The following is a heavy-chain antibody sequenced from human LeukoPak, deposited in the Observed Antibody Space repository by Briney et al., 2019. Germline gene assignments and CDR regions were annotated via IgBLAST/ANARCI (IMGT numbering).Heavy chain of an antibody. Sequence: SETLSLTCTVSGYSISSGYYWGWIRQPPGKGLEWIGSIYHSGSIYYNPSLKSRVTISVDTSKNQFSLKLSSVTAADTAVYYCARMEVGSSQFDYWGQGTLVTVSS. CDR2: IYHSGSI. D-gene: IGHD6-13*01. CDR3: ARMEVGSSQFDY. J-gene: IGHJ4*02. CDR1: GYSISSGYY. V-gene: IGHV4-38-2*02.